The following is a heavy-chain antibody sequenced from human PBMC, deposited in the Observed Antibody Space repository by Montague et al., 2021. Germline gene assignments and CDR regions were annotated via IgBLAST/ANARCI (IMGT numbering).Heavy chain of an antibody. Sequence: SETLSLTCTVSRSLINSDYYVGWIRQPPGKGLEWMGSVSHGGRTYYNPSLKSRVTISVDTPNNHFSLKLSSVTAADTAMYYCARERDRYYYMDIWGKGTTITVSS. CDR3: ARERDRYYYMDI. CDR1: RSLINSDYY. J-gene: IGHJ6*03. V-gene: IGHV4-38-2*02. CDR2: VSHGGRT.